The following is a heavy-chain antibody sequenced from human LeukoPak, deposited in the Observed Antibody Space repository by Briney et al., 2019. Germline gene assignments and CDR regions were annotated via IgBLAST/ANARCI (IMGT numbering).Heavy chain of an antibody. D-gene: IGHD3-10*01. J-gene: IGHJ6*03. CDR1: VGSISSYY. CDR3: ARGSRITMVRGVIIRATTHYYYMDV. CDR2: INHSGST. V-gene: IGHV4-34*01. Sequence: SETLSLTCTVSVGSISSYYWSWIRQPPGKGLEWIGEINHSGSTNYNPSLKSRVTISVDTSKNQFSLKLSSVTAADTAVYYCARGSRITMVRGVIIRATTHYYYMDVWGKGTTVTVSS.